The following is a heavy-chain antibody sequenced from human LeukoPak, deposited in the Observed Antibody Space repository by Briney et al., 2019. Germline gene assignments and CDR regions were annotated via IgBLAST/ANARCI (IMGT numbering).Heavy chain of an antibody. D-gene: IGHD1-1*01. Sequence: GESPKISCKGSGYSFTSYWSGWVRQMPGKGLEWMGIIYPGDSDTRYSPSFQGQVTISADKSISTAYLQWSSLKASDTAMYYCPRLGTTGTTYYYYYYMDVWGKGTTVTVSS. CDR3: PRLGTTGTTYYYYYYMDV. J-gene: IGHJ6*03. CDR2: IYPGDSDT. CDR1: GYSFTSYW. V-gene: IGHV5-51*01.